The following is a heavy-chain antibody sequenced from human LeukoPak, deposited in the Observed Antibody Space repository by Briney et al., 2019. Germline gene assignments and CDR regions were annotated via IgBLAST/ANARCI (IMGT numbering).Heavy chain of an antibody. CDR2: IIPIFGTA. Sequence: SVKVSCKASRGTFGSYVISWVRQAPRQGLEWMAGIIPIFGTAHYAQKFQGRLTITADESTSTVYMEMSSLRSEDTAMYYCAKEGDTALVTGYFDLWGRGTLVTVSS. V-gene: IGHV1-69*13. CDR1: RGTFGSYV. D-gene: IGHD5-18*01. J-gene: IGHJ2*01. CDR3: AKEGDTALVTGYFDL.